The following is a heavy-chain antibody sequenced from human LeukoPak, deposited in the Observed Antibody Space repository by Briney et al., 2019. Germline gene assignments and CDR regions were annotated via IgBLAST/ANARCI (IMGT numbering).Heavy chain of an antibody. CDR1: GSTFSSYG. CDR3: AKVATAAYYFDY. Sequence: GGSLRLSCAASGSTFSSYGMHWVRQAPGKGLEWVAVIWFDGSNKYYADSVKGRFTISRDNSKNTLYLQMNSLRAEDTAVYYCAKVATAAYYFDYWGQGTLVTVSS. D-gene: IGHD5-24*01. CDR2: IWFDGSNK. J-gene: IGHJ4*02. V-gene: IGHV3-33*06.